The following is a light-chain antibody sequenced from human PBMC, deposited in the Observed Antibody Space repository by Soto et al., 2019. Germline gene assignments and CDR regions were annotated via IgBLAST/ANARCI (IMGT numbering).Light chain of an antibody. CDR2: AAS. J-gene: IGKJ5*01. V-gene: IGKV1-27*01. CDR3: QQAYSFPIT. Sequence: DFQMTQSPSSLSASVGDIVTITCRASQGIGKYLAWYQQKAGKVPNLLIYAASTLQSGVPSRFSGSGSGTDFTLSINSLQPEDFATYYCQQAYSFPITFGQGTRLEIK. CDR1: QGIGKY.